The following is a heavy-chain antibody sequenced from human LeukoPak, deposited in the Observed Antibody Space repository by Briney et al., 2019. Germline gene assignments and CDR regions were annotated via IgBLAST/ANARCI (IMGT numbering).Heavy chain of an antibody. CDR1: GYTFTSYD. V-gene: IGHV1-8*01. J-gene: IGHJ4*02. Sequence: EASVKVSCKASGYTFTSYDINWVRQAAGQGLEWMGWMNPNSGNTGYAQKFQGRVTLTRNTSISTAYMELSSLRSEDTAVYYCARGRHVWGSYPFYWGQGTLVTVSS. CDR2: MNPNSGNT. D-gene: IGHD3-16*02. CDR3: ARGRHVWGSYPFY.